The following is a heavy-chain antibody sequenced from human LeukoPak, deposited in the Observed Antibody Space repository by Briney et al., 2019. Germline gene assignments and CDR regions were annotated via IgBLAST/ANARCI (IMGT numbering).Heavy chain of an antibody. V-gene: IGHV3-23*01. CDR3: TENT. Sequence: GGSLTLSCATSGFIFNNSGMGWVRQAPGRGLEWVSAISASGLTAYYGDSVKGRFTISRDNAKNTLYLHMSSLRGEDTAIYYCTENTWGRGTRVTVSS. CDR2: ISASGLTA. J-gene: IGHJ4*02. CDR1: GFIFNNSG.